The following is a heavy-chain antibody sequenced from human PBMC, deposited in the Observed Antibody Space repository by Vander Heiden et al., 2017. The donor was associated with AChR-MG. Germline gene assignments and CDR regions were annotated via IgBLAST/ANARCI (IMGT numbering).Heavy chain of an antibody. J-gene: IGHJ4*02. Sequence: VPLVESGGGVVQPGRSLRLSCAASGFTFSSYGMHWVRQAPGKGLGWVAVISYDGSNKYYADSVKGRFTISRDNSKNTLYLQMNSLRAEDTAVYYCAKDARTYCGGDCSSDYWGQGTLVTVSS. CDR3: AKDARTYCGGDCSSDY. CDR1: GFTFSSYG. V-gene: IGHV3-30*18. D-gene: IGHD2-21*01. CDR2: ISYDGSNK.